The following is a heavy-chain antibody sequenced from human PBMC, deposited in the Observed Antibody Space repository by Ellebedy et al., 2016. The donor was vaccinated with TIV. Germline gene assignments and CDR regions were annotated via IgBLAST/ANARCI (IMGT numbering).Heavy chain of an antibody. Sequence: ASVKVSCXASGHIFTKNYIYWMRQAPGQGLEWVGWMDPRSVATNYAQKFQDRVTMSRDTSITTAYMELSSLRSDDTAMYFCARGVGATFETSSFDSWGQGTLVTVSS. D-gene: IGHD1-26*01. V-gene: IGHV1-2*02. CDR1: GHIFTKNY. J-gene: IGHJ4*02. CDR3: ARGVGATFETSSFDS. CDR2: MDPRSVAT.